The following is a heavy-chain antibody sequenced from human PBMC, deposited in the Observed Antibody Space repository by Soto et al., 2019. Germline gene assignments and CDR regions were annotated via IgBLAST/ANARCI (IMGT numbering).Heavy chain of an antibody. CDR3: ARAAVAGTGEFDY. V-gene: IGHV6-1*01. J-gene: IGHJ4*02. Sequence: SQTLSLTCAISGDSVSSNSAAWNWIRQSPSGGLEWLGRTYYRSKWYNDYAVSVKSRITINPDTSKNQFSLQLNSVTPEDTAVYYCARAAVAGTGEFDYWGQGTLVTVSS. CDR1: GDSVSSNSAA. CDR2: TYYRSKWYN. D-gene: IGHD6-19*01.